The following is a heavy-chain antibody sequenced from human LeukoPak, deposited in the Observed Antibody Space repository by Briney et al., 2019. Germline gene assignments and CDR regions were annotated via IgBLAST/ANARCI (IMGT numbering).Heavy chain of an antibody. CDR3: ARRSYDFWSGERVFDY. CDR1: GGSISSGGYS. D-gene: IGHD3-3*01. J-gene: IGHJ4*02. Sequence: SQTLSLTCAVSGGSISSGGYSWSWIRQPPGKGLEWIGYIYHSGSTYYNPSLKSRVTISVDRSKNQFSLKLSSVTAADTAVYYCARRSYDFWSGERVFDYWGQGTLVTVSS. CDR2: IYHSGST. V-gene: IGHV4-30-2*01.